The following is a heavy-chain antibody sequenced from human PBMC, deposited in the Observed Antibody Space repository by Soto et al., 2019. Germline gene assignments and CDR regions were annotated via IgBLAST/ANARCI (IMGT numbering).Heavy chain of an antibody. D-gene: IGHD3-10*01. CDR1: GFTFSSYA. CDR3: AKLYYYGSGSHSYYFDY. J-gene: IGHJ4*02. CDR2: ISGSGGST. V-gene: IGHV3-23*01. Sequence: SGGSLRLSCAASGFTFSSYAMSWVRQAPGKGLEWVSAISGSGGSTYYADSVKGWFTISRDNSKNTLYLQMNSLRAEDTAVYYCAKLYYYGSGSHSYYFDYWGQGALVTVSS.